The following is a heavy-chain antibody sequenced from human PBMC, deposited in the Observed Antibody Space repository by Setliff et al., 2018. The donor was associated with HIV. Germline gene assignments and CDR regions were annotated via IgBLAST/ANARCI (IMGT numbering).Heavy chain of an antibody. CDR3: ARRGMWSYETGGNPTATFDY. J-gene: IGHJ4*02. CDR1: GGSISSYY. D-gene: IGHD2-8*02. V-gene: IGHV4-39*01. Sequence: SETLSLTCTASGGSISSYYWAWIRQPPGKGLEWVASIYFSGTPYYNPSLKNRVTISVDTSKNQFSLKLSSVTAADTAVYYCARRGMWSYETGGNPTATFDYWGQGVLVTVSS. CDR2: IYFSGTP.